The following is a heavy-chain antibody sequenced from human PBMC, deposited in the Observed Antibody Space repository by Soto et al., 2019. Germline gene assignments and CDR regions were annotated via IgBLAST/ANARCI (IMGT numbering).Heavy chain of an antibody. CDR1: GGSISSGGYS. J-gene: IGHJ4*02. D-gene: IGHD1-1*01. Sequence: PSETLSLTCAVYGGSISSGGYSWSWIRQPPEKGLEWIASISYSGSTYYNPTLKSRVTISVDTSKNQFSLKLSSVTAADTAVYYCARRYGYSFDYWGQGTLVTVSS. CDR3: ARRYGYSFDY. V-gene: IGHV4-39*07. CDR2: ISYSGST.